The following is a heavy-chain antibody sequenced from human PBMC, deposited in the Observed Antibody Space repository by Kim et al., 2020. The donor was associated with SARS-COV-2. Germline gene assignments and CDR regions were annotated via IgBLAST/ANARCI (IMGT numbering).Heavy chain of an antibody. J-gene: IGHJ4*02. CDR2: IRSKAYGGTT. CDR3: TRLFIGYCSSTSCYRLPDY. D-gene: IGHD2-2*02. Sequence: GGSLRLSCTASGFTFGDYAMSWVRQAPGKGLEWVGFIRSKAYGGTTEYAASVKGRFTISRDDSKSIAYLQMNSLKTEDTAVYYCTRLFIGYCSSTSCYRLPDYWGQGTLVTVSS. V-gene: IGHV3-49*04. CDR1: GFTFGDYA.